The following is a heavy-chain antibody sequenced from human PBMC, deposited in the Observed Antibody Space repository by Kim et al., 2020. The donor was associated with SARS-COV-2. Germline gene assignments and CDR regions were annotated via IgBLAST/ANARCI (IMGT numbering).Heavy chain of an antibody. V-gene: IGHV3-15*01. CDR3: TTVFLVPAAKWNFDY. J-gene: IGHJ4*02. Sequence: APVKGRFTISRDDSKNTLYLQMNSLKTEDTAVYYCTTVFLVPAAKWNFDYWGQGTLVTVSS. D-gene: IGHD2-2*01.